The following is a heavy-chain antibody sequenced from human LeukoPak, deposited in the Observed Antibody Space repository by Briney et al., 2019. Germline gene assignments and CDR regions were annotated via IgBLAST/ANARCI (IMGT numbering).Heavy chain of an antibody. CDR2: ISSGSSYI. V-gene: IGHV3-21*01. Sequence: PGGSLRLSCAASGFTFSIYTMNWVRQAPGKGLEWVSSISSGSSYIYYGDSVKGRFTISRDNAKNSLFLQMNKMRAEDTAVYYCARAENSGSGGLDPWGQGTLVTVSS. J-gene: IGHJ5*02. D-gene: IGHD2-15*01. CDR1: GFTFSIYT. CDR3: ARAENSGSGGLDP.